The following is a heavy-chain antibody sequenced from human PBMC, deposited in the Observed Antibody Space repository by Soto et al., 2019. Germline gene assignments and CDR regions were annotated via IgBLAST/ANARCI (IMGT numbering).Heavy chain of an antibody. J-gene: IGHJ2*01. V-gene: IGHV4-38-2*01. Sequence: TSETLSLTCAVSGYSISSGYYWGWIRQPPGKGLEWIGSIYHSGSTYYNPSLKSRVTISVDTSKNQFSLKLSSVTAADAAVYYCARKDDFWYFDLWGRGTLVTVSS. CDR2: IYHSGST. CDR1: GYSISSGYY. D-gene: IGHD1-1*01. CDR3: ARKDDFWYFDL.